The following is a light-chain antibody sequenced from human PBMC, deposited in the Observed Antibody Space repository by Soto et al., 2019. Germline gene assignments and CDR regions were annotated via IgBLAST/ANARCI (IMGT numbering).Light chain of an antibody. J-gene: IGLJ1*01. CDR3: SSHTASTTRI. V-gene: IGLV2-14*01. CDR1: SSDVGGYNH. Sequence: HSALTQPASVSGSPGQSITISCTGTSSDVGGYNHVSWYQHRPGKAPKRIIYEVTKRPSGVSNRFSGSKSGDTASLTISGLQAEDEADYYCSSHTASTTRIFGTGTKLTVL. CDR2: EVT.